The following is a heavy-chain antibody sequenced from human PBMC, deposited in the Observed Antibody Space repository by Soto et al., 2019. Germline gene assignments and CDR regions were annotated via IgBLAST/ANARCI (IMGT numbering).Heavy chain of an antibody. CDR2: ISSSSSYI. J-gene: IGHJ5*02. D-gene: IGHD2-15*01. Sequence: GGSLRLSCAASGFTFSSYSMNWVRQAPGKGLEWVSSISSSSSYIYYADSVKGRFTISRDNAKNSLYLQMNSLRAEDTAVYYCAILGDLGYCSGGSCDSVNWFDPWGQGTLVTVSS. CDR3: AILGDLGYCSGGSCDSVNWFDP. V-gene: IGHV3-21*01. CDR1: GFTFSSYS.